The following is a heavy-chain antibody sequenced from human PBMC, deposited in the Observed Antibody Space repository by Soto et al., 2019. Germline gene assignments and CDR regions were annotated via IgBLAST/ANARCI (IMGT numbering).Heavy chain of an antibody. J-gene: IGHJ3*02. V-gene: IGHV2-5*02. CDR2: IYWDDDE. D-gene: IGHD2-2*01. CDR3: PQFLSTWSVLDAFKN. Sequence: QITLKESGPTLVKPTQTLTLTCTFSGFSLTTSGVGVGWIRQPPGKALQWLALIYWDDDERYNPSMKSRLTIHEDTSKHHVVLTKTDVDPVDTATYYCPQFLSTWSVLDAFKNWGQGTMLTVSS. CDR1: GFSLTTSGVG.